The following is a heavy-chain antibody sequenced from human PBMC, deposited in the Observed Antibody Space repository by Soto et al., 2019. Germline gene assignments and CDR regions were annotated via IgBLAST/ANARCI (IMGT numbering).Heavy chain of an antibody. J-gene: IGHJ6*02. CDR1: GFTFSSYA. Sequence: GGSLRLSCAASGFTFSSYAMSWVRQAPGKGLEWVSAISGSGGSTYYADSVKGRFTISRDNSKNTLYLQMNSLRAEDTAVYYCAKTNLKVQQLAFGPYYYYYGMDVWGQGTTVTVSS. D-gene: IGHD6-13*01. V-gene: IGHV3-23*01. CDR3: AKTNLKVQQLAFGPYYYYYGMDV. CDR2: ISGSGGST.